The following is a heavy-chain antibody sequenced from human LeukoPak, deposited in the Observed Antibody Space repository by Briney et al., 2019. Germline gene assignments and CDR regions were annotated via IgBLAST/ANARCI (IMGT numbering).Heavy chain of an antibody. CDR1: GFTFSDYG. CDR3: AREGVGYYLDQ. J-gene: IGHJ4*02. CDR2: IKQDGSEK. V-gene: IGHV3-7*01. D-gene: IGHD2-15*01. Sequence: GGSLRLSCAASGFTFSDYGMHWVRQAPGKGLEWVANIKQDGSEKYYVDSVKGRFTISRDNAKNSLYLQMNNLRAEDTAVYYCAREGVGYYLDQWGQGTLVTVSS.